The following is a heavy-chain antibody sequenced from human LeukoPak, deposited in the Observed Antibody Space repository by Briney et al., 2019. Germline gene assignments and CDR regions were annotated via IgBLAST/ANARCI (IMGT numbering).Heavy chain of an antibody. CDR3: ARELYCSSTSCPSQH. CDR2: IYTSGST. CDR1: GGSISGYY. V-gene: IGHV4-4*07. Sequence: PSETLSLTCTVSGGSISGYYWSWIRQPAGKGLEWIGRIYTSGSTNYNPSLKSRVTMSVDTSKNQLSLKLSSVTAADTAVYYCARELYCSSTSCPSQHWGQGTLVTVSS. D-gene: IGHD2-2*01. J-gene: IGHJ1*01.